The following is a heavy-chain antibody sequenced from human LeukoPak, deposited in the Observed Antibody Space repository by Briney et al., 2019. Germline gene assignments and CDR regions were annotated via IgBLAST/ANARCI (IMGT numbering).Heavy chain of an antibody. V-gene: IGHV4-59*01. Sequence: SATLSLTCTVSGGSISSYYWSSIRQPPGKGLEWIGYIYYSGSTNYNPSLKSRVTISVDTSKNQFSLKLSSVTAADTAVYYCARSIAAGKYYYYGMDVWGQGTTVTVSS. J-gene: IGHJ6*02. CDR2: IYYSGST. CDR1: GGSISSYY. D-gene: IGHD6-13*01. CDR3: ARSIAAGKYYYYGMDV.